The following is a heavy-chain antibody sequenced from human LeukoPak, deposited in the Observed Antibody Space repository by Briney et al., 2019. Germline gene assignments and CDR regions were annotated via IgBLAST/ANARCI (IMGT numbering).Heavy chain of an antibody. Sequence: GGSLRLSCAASGFTFSSYAMRRVRQAPGKGLEWVAVISYDGSNKYYADSVKGRFTISRDNSKNTLYLQMNSLRAEDTAVYYCLEMSYYFDYWGQGTLVTVSS. V-gene: IGHV3-30*04. J-gene: IGHJ4*02. CDR2: ISYDGSNK. CDR1: GFTFSSYA. CDR3: LEMSYYFDY.